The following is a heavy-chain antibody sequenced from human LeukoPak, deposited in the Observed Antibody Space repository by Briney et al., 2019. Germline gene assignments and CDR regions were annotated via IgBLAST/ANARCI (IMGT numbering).Heavy chain of an antibody. Sequence: ASVKVSCKACGYTFTSYAMHWVRQAPGQRLEWMGWINAGNGNTKYSQKFQGRVTITRDTSASTAYMELSSLRSEDTAVYYCARGGEPWVVNLFYYLRKDVWGQGNKGHGSS. CDR2: INAGNGNT. J-gene: IGHJ6*02. V-gene: IGHV1-3*01. CDR1: GYTFTSYA. CDR3: ARGGEPWVVNLFYYLRKDV. D-gene: IGHD6-19*01.